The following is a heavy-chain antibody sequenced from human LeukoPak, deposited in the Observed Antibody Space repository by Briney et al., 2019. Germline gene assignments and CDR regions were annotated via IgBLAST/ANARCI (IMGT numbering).Heavy chain of an antibody. CDR2: ISDRGGRT. D-gene: IGHD3-10*01. CDR3: AKYHRPGEEPPSYFDY. CDR1: GFTLSRHG. Sequence: GGSLRLSCAASGFTLSRHGMHWVRQAPGKGLEWVSAISDRGGRTHDADSVKGRFTISRDNSKNTLYLQMNSLGAEDTAVYYCAKYHRPGEEPPSYFDYWGQGTLVTVSS. V-gene: IGHV3-23*01. J-gene: IGHJ4*02.